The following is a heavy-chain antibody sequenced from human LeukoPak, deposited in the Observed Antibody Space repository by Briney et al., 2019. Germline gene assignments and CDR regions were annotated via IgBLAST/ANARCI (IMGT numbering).Heavy chain of an antibody. D-gene: IGHD6-13*01. Sequence: GASVKVSCKASGGTFSSYAISWVRQAPGQGLEWMGWISAYNGNTNYAQKLQGRVTMTTDTSTSTAYMELRSLRSDDTAVYYCARDGTHSSSWFYYYYGMDVWGQGTTVTVSS. V-gene: IGHV1-18*01. CDR2: ISAYNGNT. CDR3: ARDGTHSSSWFYYYYGMDV. CDR1: GGTFSSYA. J-gene: IGHJ6*02.